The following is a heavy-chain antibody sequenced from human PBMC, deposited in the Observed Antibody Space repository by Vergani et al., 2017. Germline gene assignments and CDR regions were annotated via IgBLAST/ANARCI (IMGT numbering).Heavy chain of an antibody. CDR3: ARGSSTVTTFDY. J-gene: IGHJ4*02. D-gene: IGHD4-17*01. V-gene: IGHV4-59*01. Sequence: QVQLQESGPGLVKPSETLSLTCTVSGGSISSYYWSWIRQPPGKGLEWIGYIYYSGSTNSNPSLKSRVTISVDTSKNQFSLKLSSVTAADTAVYYCARGSSTVTTFDYWGQGTLVTVSS. CDR1: GGSISSYY. CDR2: IYYSGST.